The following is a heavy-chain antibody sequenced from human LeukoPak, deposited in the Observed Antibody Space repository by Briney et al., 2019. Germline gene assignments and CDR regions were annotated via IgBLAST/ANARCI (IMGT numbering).Heavy chain of an antibody. CDR2: IYYSGST. CDR3: AREQQLVLDY. J-gene: IGHJ4*02. D-gene: IGHD6-13*01. Sequence: SQTLSLTCTVSGGSVSSGDYYWSWLRQPPGKGLEWIGYIYYSGSTYYNPSLKSRVTISVDTSKNQFSLKLSSVTAADTAVYYCAREQQLVLDYWGQGTLVTVSS. V-gene: IGHV4-30-4*08. CDR1: GGSVSSGDYY.